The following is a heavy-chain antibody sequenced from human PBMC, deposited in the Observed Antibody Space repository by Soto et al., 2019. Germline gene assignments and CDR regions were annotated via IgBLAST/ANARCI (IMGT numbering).Heavy chain of an antibody. J-gene: IGHJ6*03. Sequence: GGSLRLSCAASGFTFDDYAMHWVRQAPGKGLEWVSGISWNSGSIGYADSVKGRFTISRDNAKNSLYLQMNSLRAEDTALYYCAKLAAAGSTFFNHMFHSRLSGYYYYYMDVWGKGTTVTVSS. CDR3: AKLAAAGSTFFNHMFHSRLSGYYYYYMDV. CDR1: GFTFDDYA. CDR2: ISWNSGSI. V-gene: IGHV3-9*01. D-gene: IGHD6-13*01.